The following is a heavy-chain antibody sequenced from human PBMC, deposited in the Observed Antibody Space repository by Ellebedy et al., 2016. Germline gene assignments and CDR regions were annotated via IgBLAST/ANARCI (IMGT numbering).Heavy chain of an antibody. Sequence: ASVKVSXKASRYTFTTYDINWVRQAAGQGHEWMGWMNPNNGNTDYAQKLQGRVTMTTDTSTSTAYMELRSLRSDDTAVYYCAREGGGVGRYYYYYYGMDVWGQGTTVTVSS. CDR1: RYTFTTYD. CDR2: MNPNNGNT. D-gene: IGHD3-16*01. V-gene: IGHV1-18*01. CDR3: AREGGGVGRYYYYYYGMDV. J-gene: IGHJ6*02.